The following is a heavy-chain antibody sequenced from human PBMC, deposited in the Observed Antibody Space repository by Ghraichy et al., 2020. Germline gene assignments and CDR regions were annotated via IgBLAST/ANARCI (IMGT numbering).Heavy chain of an antibody. D-gene: IGHD4-23*01. CDR3: ARLHYGGNPFDY. CDR1: GGSISSSSYY. V-gene: IGHV4-39*01. Sequence: SETLSLTCTVSGGSISSSSYYWGWIRQPPGKGLEWIGSIYYSGSTYYNPSLKSRVTISVDTSKNQFSLKLSSVTAADTAVYYCARLHYGGNPFDYWGQGTLVTVSS. CDR2: IYYSGST. J-gene: IGHJ4*02.